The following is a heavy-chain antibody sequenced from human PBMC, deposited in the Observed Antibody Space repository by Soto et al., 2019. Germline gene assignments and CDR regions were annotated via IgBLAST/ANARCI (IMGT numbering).Heavy chain of an antibody. CDR3: ARAILDEYSGSSDYFDY. Sequence: QVQLQESGPGLVKPSQTLSLTCTVSGGSISSGGYYWSWIRQHPGKGLEWIGYIYYSGSTYYNPSLKIRVTISVDTSKNQFSLKLSSVTAADTAVYYCARAILDEYSGSSDYFDYWGQGTLVTVSS. CDR1: GGSISSGGYY. V-gene: IGHV4-31*03. CDR2: IYYSGST. D-gene: IGHD6-6*01. J-gene: IGHJ4*02.